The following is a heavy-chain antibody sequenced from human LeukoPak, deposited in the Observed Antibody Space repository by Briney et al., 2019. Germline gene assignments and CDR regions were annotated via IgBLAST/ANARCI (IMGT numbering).Heavy chain of an antibody. V-gene: IGHV4-39*07. Sequence: SETLSLTCTVSGGSISSSSYYWGWIRQPPGKGLEWIGSIYYSGSTYYNPSLKSRVTISVDTSKNQFSLKLSSVTAADTAVYYCARDPLLGVYFDYWGQGTLVTVSS. J-gene: IGHJ4*02. CDR2: IYYSGST. CDR3: ARDPLLGVYFDY. D-gene: IGHD3-16*01. CDR1: GGSISSSSYY.